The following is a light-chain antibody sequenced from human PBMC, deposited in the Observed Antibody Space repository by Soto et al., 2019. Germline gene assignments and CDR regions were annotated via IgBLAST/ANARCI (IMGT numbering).Light chain of an antibody. CDR3: QQYYSYPIT. Sequence: DIQMTQSPSSVSASVGDRVTITCRASRDISTWLAWYQQKPGKAPKLLIYGASNLQSGVPSRFSGSGSGTDFTLTISCLQSEDFATYDCQQYYSYPITFGQGTRLEIK. J-gene: IGKJ5*01. CDR1: RDISTW. V-gene: IGKV1-12*01. CDR2: GAS.